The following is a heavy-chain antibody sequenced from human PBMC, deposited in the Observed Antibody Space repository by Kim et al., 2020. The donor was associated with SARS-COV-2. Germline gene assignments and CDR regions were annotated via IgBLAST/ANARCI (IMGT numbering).Heavy chain of an antibody. CDR1: GFTFSNYV. CDR2: ISYDGSSK. CDR3: ARSSSGWYRPDC. Sequence: GRSLRLSCAASGFTFSNYVMHWVRQAPGKGLEWMAVISYDGSSKYYADSVKGRFIISRDNSKSTLYLQMNNVRVEDTAVYFCARSSSGWYRPDCWGQGSLVTVSS. D-gene: IGHD6-19*01. J-gene: IGHJ4*02. V-gene: IGHV3-30*03.